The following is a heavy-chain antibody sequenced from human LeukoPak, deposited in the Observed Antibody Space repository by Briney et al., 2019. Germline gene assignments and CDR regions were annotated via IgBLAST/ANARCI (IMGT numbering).Heavy chain of an antibody. CDR2: IWYDRSNK. CDR1: GFTFSSYG. Sequence: GGSLRLSCAASGFTFSSYGMHWVRQAPGKGLEWVAVIWYDRSNKYYADSVKGRFTISRDSSKNTLYLQMNSLRAEDTAVYYCARGIGYCTNGVCYSYGMDVWGQGTTVTVSS. J-gene: IGHJ6*02. V-gene: IGHV3-33*01. CDR3: ARGIGYCTNGVCYSYGMDV. D-gene: IGHD2-8*01.